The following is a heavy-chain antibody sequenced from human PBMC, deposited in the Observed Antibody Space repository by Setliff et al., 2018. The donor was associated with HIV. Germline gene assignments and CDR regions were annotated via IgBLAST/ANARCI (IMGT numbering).Heavy chain of an antibody. CDR3: AREGYDSSGYFVVL. J-gene: IGHJ4*02. Sequence: SETLSLTCTVSGASVNDYYWIWIRQPAEKGLEWIGRIYTSGSTNYNPSLKSRVTMSVDTSKNQFSLKLSSVTAADTAVYYCAREGYDSSGYFVVLWGQGTLVTVSS. CDR1: GASVNDYY. V-gene: IGHV4-4*07. CDR2: IYTSGST. D-gene: IGHD3-22*01.